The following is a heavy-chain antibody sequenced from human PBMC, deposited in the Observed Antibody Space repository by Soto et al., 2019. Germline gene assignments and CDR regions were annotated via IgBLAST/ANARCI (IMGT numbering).Heavy chain of an antibody. CDR3: APGAAAAIDY. CDR1: RGTFSSYA. V-gene: IGHV1-69*13. D-gene: IGHD6-13*01. CDR2: IVPIFGTA. J-gene: IGHJ4*02. Sequence: SVKFSCKASRGTFSSYAISWVRQAPGQVLEFMVGIVPIFGTANDXXKFQARVXXTSDYSTTTGXKQLTXLTSEETAVYYCAPGAAAAIDYCGQGTLVTSP.